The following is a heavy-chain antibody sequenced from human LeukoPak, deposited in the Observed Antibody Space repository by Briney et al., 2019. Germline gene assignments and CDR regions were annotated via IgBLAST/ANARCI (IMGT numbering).Heavy chain of an antibody. V-gene: IGHV4-59*01. CDR1: GGSISSYY. D-gene: IGHD3-10*01. CDR2: IHYSGST. J-gene: IGHJ4*02. Sequence: SETLSLTCTVSGGSISSYYWSWIRQPPGKGLEWIGYIHYSGSTNYNPSLKSRLTISVETSKNQFSLKLRSVTAADTAVYYCASRPKSAAVGRYYFDYWGQGTLVTVSS. CDR3: ASRPKSAAVGRYYFDY.